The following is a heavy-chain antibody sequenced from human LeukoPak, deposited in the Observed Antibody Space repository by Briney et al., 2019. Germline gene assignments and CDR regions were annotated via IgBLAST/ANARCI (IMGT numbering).Heavy chain of an antibody. CDR3: ARENMVRGVIIYYYYYMDV. CDR1: GGSISSGDYY. V-gene: IGHV4-30-4*08. J-gene: IGHJ6*03. CDR2: IYYSGST. D-gene: IGHD3-10*01. Sequence: PSQTLSLTCTVSGGSISSGDYYWSWIRQPPGKGLEWIGYIYYSGSTYYNPSLKSRVTISVDTSKNQFSLKLSSVTAADTAVYYCARENMVRGVIIYYYYYMDVWGKGTTVTVSS.